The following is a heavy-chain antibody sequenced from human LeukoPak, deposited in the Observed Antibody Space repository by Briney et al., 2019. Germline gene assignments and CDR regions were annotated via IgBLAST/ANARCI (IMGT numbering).Heavy chain of an antibody. CDR1: GGTFSSYA. V-gene: IGHV1-69*05. J-gene: IGHJ3*02. Sequence: SVRVSCKASGGTFSSYAISWVRQAPGQGLEWMGRIIPIFGTANYAQKFQGRVTITTDGSTSTAYMELSSLRSEDTAVYYCARDQDDSSGYYWEVAFDIWGQGTMVTVSS. CDR2: IIPIFGTA. CDR3: ARDQDDSSGYYWEVAFDI. D-gene: IGHD3-22*01.